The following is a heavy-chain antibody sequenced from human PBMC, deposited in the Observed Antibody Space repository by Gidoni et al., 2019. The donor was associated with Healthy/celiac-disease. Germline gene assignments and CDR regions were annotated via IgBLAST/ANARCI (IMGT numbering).Heavy chain of an antibody. Sequence: QVQLQQWGAGLLKPSETLSLTCAVYGGSFSGYYWSWIRQPPGKGLEWIGELNHSGSTNYNPSLKSRVTISVDTSKNQFSLKLSSVTAADTAVYYCARERDYGSGSLAYYYGMDVWGQGTTVTVSS. CDR3: ARERDYGSGSLAYYYGMDV. CDR2: LNHSGST. D-gene: IGHD3-10*01. J-gene: IGHJ6*02. CDR1: GGSFSGYY. V-gene: IGHV4-34*01.